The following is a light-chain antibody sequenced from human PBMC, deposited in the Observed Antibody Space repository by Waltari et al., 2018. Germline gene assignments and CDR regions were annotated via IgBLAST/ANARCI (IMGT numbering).Light chain of an antibody. CDR3: SSFTSSSRFV. J-gene: IGLJ1*01. V-gene: IGLV2-14*03. Sequence: QSALTQPASVSGSPGQSINISCTGTIRDVGGYKYVSWYQQHPGDVPRLLIYDVVKRPAGVSSRCSGSKSDNTARLTISGLQAADEAHYYCSSFTSSSRFVFGSGTKVTV. CDR2: DVV. CDR1: IRDVGGYKY.